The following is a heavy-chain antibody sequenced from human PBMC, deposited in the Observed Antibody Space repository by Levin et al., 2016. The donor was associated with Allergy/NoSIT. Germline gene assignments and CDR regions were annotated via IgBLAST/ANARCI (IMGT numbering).Heavy chain of an antibody. D-gene: IGHD3-3*01. V-gene: IGHV5-51*01. CDR3: ARSTYLTSPFDY. CDR2: IYPGDSDP. CDR1: GYSFTSYW. J-gene: IGHJ4*02. Sequence: GESLKISCKGSGYSFTSYWIGWVRQMPGKGLEWMGIIYPGDSDPRYSPSFQGQVTISVDKSVSAAYLQWSSLKASDTAMYYCARSTYLTSPFDYWGQGTLVTVSS.